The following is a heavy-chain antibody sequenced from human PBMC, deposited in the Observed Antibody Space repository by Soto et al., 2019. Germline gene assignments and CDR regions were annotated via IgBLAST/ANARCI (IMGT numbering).Heavy chain of an antibody. D-gene: IGHD3-22*01. CDR2: IIPILGIA. V-gene: IGHV1-69*02. Sequence: QVQLVQSGAEVKKPGSSVKVSCKASGGTFSSYTISWVRQAPGQGLEWMGRIIPILGIANHAQKFQGRVTITADKTTSTAYMELSSLRSEDTAVYYCATYDSSGYLSWGQGTLVTVSS. CDR3: ATYDSSGYLS. J-gene: IGHJ4*02. CDR1: GGTFSSYT.